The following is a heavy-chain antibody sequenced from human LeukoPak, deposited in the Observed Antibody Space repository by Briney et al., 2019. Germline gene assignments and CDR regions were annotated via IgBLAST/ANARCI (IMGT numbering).Heavy chain of an antibody. CDR1: GGSISSYY. J-gene: IGHJ4*02. Sequence: SETLSLTCTVSGGSISSYYWSWIRQPPGKGLEWIGYIYYSGSTNYNPSLKSRVTISVDTSKNQFSLKLSSVTAADTAVYYCARVEIEWELNYWGQGTLVTVSS. D-gene: IGHD1-26*01. CDR3: ARVEIEWELNY. CDR2: IYYSGST. V-gene: IGHV4-59*01.